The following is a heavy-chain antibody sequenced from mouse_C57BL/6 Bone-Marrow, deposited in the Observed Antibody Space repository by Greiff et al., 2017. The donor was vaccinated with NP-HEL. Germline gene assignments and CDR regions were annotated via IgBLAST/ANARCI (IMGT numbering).Heavy chain of an antibody. Sequence: QVQLQQSGPELVKPGASVKISCKASGYAFSSSWMNWVKQRPGKGLEWIGRIYPGDGDTNYNGKFKGKATLTADKSSSTAYMQLSSLTSEDSAVYFCARWWLLPAWFAYWGQGTLVTVSA. CDR3: ARWWLLPAWFAY. J-gene: IGHJ3*01. CDR2: IYPGDGDT. CDR1: GYAFSSSW. D-gene: IGHD2-3*01. V-gene: IGHV1-82*01.